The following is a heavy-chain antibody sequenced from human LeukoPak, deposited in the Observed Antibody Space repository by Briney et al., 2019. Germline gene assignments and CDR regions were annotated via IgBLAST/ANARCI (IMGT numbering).Heavy chain of an antibody. Sequence: GGSLRLSCAASGFTFSSYVMSWVRQAPGRGREWFSAIRGSVNITYFADSVKGRFTISRDNSKNTLYLQMNSLRAEDTAVYYCAKVGLGPTAWYFDYWGQGTLVTVSS. CDR1: GFTFSSYV. CDR3: AKVGLGPTAWYFDY. J-gene: IGHJ4*02. CDR2: IRGSVNIT. V-gene: IGHV3-23*01. D-gene: IGHD6-13*01.